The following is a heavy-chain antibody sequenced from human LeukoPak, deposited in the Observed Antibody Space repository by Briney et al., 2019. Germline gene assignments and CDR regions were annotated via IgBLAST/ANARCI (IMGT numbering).Heavy chain of an antibody. Sequence: ASVKVSCKASGGTFSSYAISWVRQAPGQGLEWMGGIIPIFGTANYAQKFQGRVTITADESTSTAYMELSSLRSEDTAVYYCARGSYTSYDILTGYQNYYYGMDVWGQGTTVTVSS. CDR2: IIPIFGTA. CDR3: ARGSYTSYDILTGYQNYYYGMDV. J-gene: IGHJ6*02. V-gene: IGHV1-69*13. CDR1: GGTFSSYA. D-gene: IGHD3-9*01.